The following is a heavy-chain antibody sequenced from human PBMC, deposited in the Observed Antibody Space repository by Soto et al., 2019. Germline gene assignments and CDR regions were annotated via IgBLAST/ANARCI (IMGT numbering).Heavy chain of an antibody. CDR3: ARDRLRGYDSSGFYS. V-gene: IGHV4-4*02. CDR2: TSHDGVT. D-gene: IGHD3-22*01. CDR1: SGSIDNVYW. Sequence: SETLSLTCAVSSGSIDNVYWWSWVRQSPGKGLEWVGETSHDGVTNYNPSLEDRVTMTTATSTNTVFLELRSLKSDDTAIYYCARDRLRGYDSSGFYSWGQGTMVTVSS. J-gene: IGHJ4*02.